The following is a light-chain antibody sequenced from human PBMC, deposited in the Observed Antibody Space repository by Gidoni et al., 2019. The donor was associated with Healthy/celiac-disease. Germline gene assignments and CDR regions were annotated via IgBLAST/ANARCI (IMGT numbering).Light chain of an antibody. Sequence: QSVLTQPPSVSGPPGQRVTISCTGSSSNIGAGYDVHWYQQLPVTAPKLLIYGNSNRPSGVPDRFSGSKSGTSASLAITGLQAEDEADYYCQSYDSSLSGSVFGGGTKLTVL. CDR1: SSNIGAGYD. CDR3: QSYDSSLSGSV. J-gene: IGLJ2*01. V-gene: IGLV1-40*01. CDR2: GNS.